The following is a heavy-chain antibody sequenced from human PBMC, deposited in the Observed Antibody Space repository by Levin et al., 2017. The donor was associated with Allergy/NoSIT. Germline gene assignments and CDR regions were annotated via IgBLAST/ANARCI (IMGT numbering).Heavy chain of an antibody. CDR2: VWSDGSNK. J-gene: IGHJ3*02. CDR3: ARDSVTAGYDAVDI. Sequence: PGGSLRLSCEASGFIFSSYGMHWVRQAPGKGLEWVAVVWSDGSNKYYGDSVKGRFTISRDNFKNTLFLQMDSLGAEDTAVYYCARDSVTAGYDAVDIWGQGTMVTVSS. D-gene: IGHD5-12*01. CDR1: GFIFSSYG. V-gene: IGHV3-33*01.